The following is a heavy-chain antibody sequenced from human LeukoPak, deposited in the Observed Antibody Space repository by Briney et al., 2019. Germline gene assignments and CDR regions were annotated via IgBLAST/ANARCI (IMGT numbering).Heavy chain of an antibody. CDR2: ISGGDGGT. D-gene: IGHD4-17*01. J-gene: IGHJ4*02. CDR3: ARSGTTVTYFDY. Sequence: PGGSLRLSCAASGFTFSSYAMSWVRQAPGKGLEWVSAISGGDGGTYYADSVKGRFTISRDKSKHTLFPQMNSLRAEDTAVYYCARSGTTVTYFDYWGQGTLVTVSS. CDR1: GFTFSSYA. V-gene: IGHV3-23*01.